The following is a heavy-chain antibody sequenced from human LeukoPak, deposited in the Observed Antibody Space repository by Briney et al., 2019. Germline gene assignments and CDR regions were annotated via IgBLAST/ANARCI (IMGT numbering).Heavy chain of an antibody. J-gene: IGHJ4*02. CDR1: GFTFSGCA. V-gene: IGHV3-23*01. Sequence: GGSLRLSCAASGFTFSGCAMSWVRQAPGKGLEWVSAIRGSGDYSYYADSVKGRFTISRDNSKNTLYLQMNGLRAEDTAIYYCAKGLFDWLSDTDYWGQGTLVTVSS. CDR2: IRGSGDYS. CDR3: AKGLFDWLSDTDY. D-gene: IGHD3-9*01.